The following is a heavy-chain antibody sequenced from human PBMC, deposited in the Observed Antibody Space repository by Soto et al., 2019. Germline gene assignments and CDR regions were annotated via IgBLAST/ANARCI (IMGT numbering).Heavy chain of an antibody. J-gene: IGHJ4*02. V-gene: IGHV3-48*02. CDR2: INGGSDSI. CDR3: AKSGDSAGWGIDF. Sequence: GGSLRFSCVGSGFMFDSFAMNWVRQAPGKGLEWVAYINGGSDSIYYAESVKGRFTISRDNARNSLSLQMNGLSDEDTAVYYCAKSGDSAGWGIDFWGQGTLVTVSS. D-gene: IGHD6-19*01. CDR1: GFMFDSFA.